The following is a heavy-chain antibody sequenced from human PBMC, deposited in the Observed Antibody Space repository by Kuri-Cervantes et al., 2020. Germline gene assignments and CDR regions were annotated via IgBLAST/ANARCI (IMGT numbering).Heavy chain of an antibody. D-gene: IGHD6-6*01. CDR3: ARDRAQLVDYWGYYYYGMDV. CDR2: IYYSGST. CDR1: GGSVSSGSYY. Sequence: ESLKISCTVSGGSVSSGSYYWSWIRQPPGKGLEWIGYIYYSGSTNYNPSLKSRVTISVDTSKNQFSLKLSSVTAADTAVYYCARDRAQLVDYWGYYYYGMDVWGQGTTVTVSS. V-gene: IGHV4-61*01. J-gene: IGHJ6*02.